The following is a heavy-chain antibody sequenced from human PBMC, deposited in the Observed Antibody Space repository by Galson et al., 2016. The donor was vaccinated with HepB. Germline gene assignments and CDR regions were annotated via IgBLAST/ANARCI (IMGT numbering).Heavy chain of an antibody. Sequence: SLRLSCAASGFTFGNYWMHWVRQAPGKGPVWVSRISPDGSSTSYADSVKGRFTISRDNAKNTLYLQMSSLRAEDTAVYYCARDFQFGSVSNGYWGQGTLVTASS. V-gene: IGHV3-74*01. D-gene: IGHD3-10*01. CDR3: ARDFQFGSVSNGY. J-gene: IGHJ4*02. CDR2: ISPDGSST. CDR1: GFTFGNYW.